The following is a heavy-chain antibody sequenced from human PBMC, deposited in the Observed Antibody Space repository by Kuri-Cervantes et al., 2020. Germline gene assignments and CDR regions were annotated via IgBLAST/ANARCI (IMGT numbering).Heavy chain of an antibody. V-gene: IGHV4-61*08. CDR2: IYNNGRT. J-gene: IGHJ4*02. CDR3: ARTRGTLGVDY. D-gene: IGHD1-26*01. CDR1: GGSISSGGYS. Sequence: SETLSLTCAVSGGSISSGGYSWSWIRQPPGKGLEWIGYIYNNGRTNYSPSLKSRVTISVDTSKNQFSLKLSSVTAADTAMYYCARTRGTLGVDYWGQGTLVTVSS.